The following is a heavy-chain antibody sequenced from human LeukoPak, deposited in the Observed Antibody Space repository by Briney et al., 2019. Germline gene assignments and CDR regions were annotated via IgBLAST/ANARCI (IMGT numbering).Heavy chain of an antibody. J-gene: IGHJ4*02. D-gene: IGHD3-3*01. CDR2: IYTSGST. CDR3: ARFGVVEGVEVADY. Sequence: PSETLSLTCTVSGGSISSYYWSWIRQPAGKGLEWIGRIYTSGSTNYNPSLKSRVTMSVDTSKNQFSLKLSSVTAADTAVYYCARFGVVEGVEVADYWGQGTLVTVSS. V-gene: IGHV4-4*07. CDR1: GGSISSYY.